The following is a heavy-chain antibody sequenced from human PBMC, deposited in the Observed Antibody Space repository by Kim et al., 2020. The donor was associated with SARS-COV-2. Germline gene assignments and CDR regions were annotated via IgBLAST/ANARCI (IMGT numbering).Heavy chain of an antibody. J-gene: IGHJ4*02. CDR2: I. D-gene: IGHD4-4*01. V-gene: IGHV3-48*03. Sequence: IYTADSVRGQFTNSRDNDKNSLFLQMNSLRAEDTAVYYCARGPNYSPFDYWGQGTLVTVSS. CDR3: ARGPNYSPFDY.